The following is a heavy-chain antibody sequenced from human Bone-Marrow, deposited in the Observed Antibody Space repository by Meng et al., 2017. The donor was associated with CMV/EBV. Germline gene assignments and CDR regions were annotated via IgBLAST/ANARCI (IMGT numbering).Heavy chain of an antibody. CDR1: GYTFTSYG. V-gene: IGHV1-2*02. CDR2: INPNSGGT. CDR3: ARLGYCSSTSCQDLDY. Sequence: ASVKVSCKASGYTFTSYGISWVRQAPGQGLEWMGWINPNSGGTNYAQKFQGRVTMTRDTSISTAYMELNRLRSDDTAVYYCARLGYCSSTSCQDLDYWGQGTLVTVSS. J-gene: IGHJ4*02. D-gene: IGHD2-2*01.